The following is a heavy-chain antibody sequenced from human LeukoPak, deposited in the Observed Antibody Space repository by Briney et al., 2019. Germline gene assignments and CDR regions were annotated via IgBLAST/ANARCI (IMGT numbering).Heavy chain of an antibody. CDR3: ARLPHY. Sequence: PSETLSLTCTVSGFSISSGSYYWRWIRQPEGKGLEWIVRMYTSGSTNYNPSLQSRVTISVDTSKNQFSLKLSSVTAADTAVYYCARLPHYWGQGTLVTVSS. CDR1: GFSISSGSYY. J-gene: IGHJ4*02. CDR2: MYTSGST. V-gene: IGHV4-61*02.